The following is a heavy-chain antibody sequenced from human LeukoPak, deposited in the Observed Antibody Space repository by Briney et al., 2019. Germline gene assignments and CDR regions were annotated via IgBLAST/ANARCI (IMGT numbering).Heavy chain of an antibody. CDR2: IIPIFGTA. D-gene: IGHD3-16*02. CDR1: GYTFTSYD. CDR3: ARGRRYVWGSYRYDY. V-gene: IGHV1-69*13. J-gene: IGHJ4*02. Sequence: ASVKVSCKASGYTFTSYDINWVRQATGQGLEWMGGIIPIFGTANYAQKFQGRVTITADESTSTAYMELSSLRSEDTAVYYCARGRRYVWGSYRYDYWGQGTLVTVSS.